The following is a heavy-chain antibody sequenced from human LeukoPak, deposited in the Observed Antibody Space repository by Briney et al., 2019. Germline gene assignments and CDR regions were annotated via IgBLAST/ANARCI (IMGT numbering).Heavy chain of an antibody. D-gene: IGHD4-23*01. CDR2: VYSSGST. CDR1: GGSISGYY. J-gene: IGHJ4*02. Sequence: SETLSLTCTVSGGSISGYYWNWIRQPPGKGLEWIGYVYSSGSTNYNPSLKSRVSISVDTSKNQFSLKLSSVTAADTAVYYCARSYGGNSVRFDSWGQGTLVTVTS. CDR3: ARSYGGNSVRFDS. V-gene: IGHV4-59*08.